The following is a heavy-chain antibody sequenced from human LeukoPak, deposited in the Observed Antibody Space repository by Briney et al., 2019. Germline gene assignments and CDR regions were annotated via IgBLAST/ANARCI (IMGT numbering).Heavy chain of an antibody. CDR2: ISTAGDT. V-gene: IGHV3-13*04. Sequence: GGSLRLSCAASGFTLSSYDMHWVRQATGKGLEWVSAISTAGDTYYPGSVKGRFTISRENAKNSLYLQMNSLRAGDTAVYYCASEGYDGGFDYWGQGTLVTVSS. J-gene: IGHJ4*02. CDR3: ASEGYDGGFDY. D-gene: IGHD2-2*01. CDR1: GFTLSSYD.